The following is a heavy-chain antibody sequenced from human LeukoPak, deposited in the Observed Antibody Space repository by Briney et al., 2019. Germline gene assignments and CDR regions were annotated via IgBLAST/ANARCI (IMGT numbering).Heavy chain of an antibody. D-gene: IGHD4-11*01. J-gene: IGHJ4*02. CDR1: DDSISSSSYY. CDR2: FYYGGTT. Sequence: SETLSLTCTVPDDSISSSSYYWAWIRQPPGTGLEWIGSFYYGGTTHYSPSLKSRVTDAVDTSRNQFSLRLSSVGAEDTAVYCARRSLYSSPRWGQGTLVTVSS. V-gene: IGHV4-39*01. CDR3: ARRSLYSSPR.